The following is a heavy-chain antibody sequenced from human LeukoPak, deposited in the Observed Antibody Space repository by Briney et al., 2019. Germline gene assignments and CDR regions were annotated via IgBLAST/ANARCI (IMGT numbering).Heavy chain of an antibody. J-gene: IGHJ5*02. CDR1: GFTFSSYA. D-gene: IGHD3-10*01. Sequence: PRGSLRLSCAASGFTFSSYAMSWVRQAPGKGLEWVSAISGSGGSTYHADSVKGRFTISRDNSKNTLYLQMNSLRAEDTAVYYCAKDRVGYYGSGSYYKRDNWFDPWGQGTLVTVSS. CDR2: ISGSGGST. V-gene: IGHV3-23*01. CDR3: AKDRVGYYGSGSYYKRDNWFDP.